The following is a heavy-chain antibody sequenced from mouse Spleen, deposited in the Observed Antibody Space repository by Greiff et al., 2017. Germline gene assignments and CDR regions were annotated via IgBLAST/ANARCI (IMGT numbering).Heavy chain of an antibody. CDR1: GYTFTDYE. V-gene: IGHV1-15*01. J-gene: IGHJ2*01. Sequence: VKLMESGAELVRPGASVTLSCKASGYTFTDYEMHWVKQTPVHGLEWIGALDPETGGTAYNQKFKGKAILTADKSSSTAYMELRSLTSEDSAVYYCTREGYYGSLDYWGQGTTLTVSS. D-gene: IGHD1-1*01. CDR2: LDPETGGT. CDR3: TREGYYGSLDY.